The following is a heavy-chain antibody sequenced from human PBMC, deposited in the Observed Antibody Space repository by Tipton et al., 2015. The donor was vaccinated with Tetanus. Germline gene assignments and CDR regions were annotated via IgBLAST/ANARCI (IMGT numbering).Heavy chain of an antibody. J-gene: IGHJ2*01. D-gene: IGHD2-15*01. CDR2: IYPDDSDT. CDR3: ARRRSAVLSGGYHWYFDL. V-gene: IGHV5-51*01. Sequence: QLVQSGPEVKKPGESLKISCKGSGYTFTRYWIGWVRQMPGKGLEWMGIIYPDDSDTKYSPSFQGQVTISIDKSITTAYLQWSSLKASDTAMYYCARRRSAVLSGGYHWYFDLWGRGTLVGVSS. CDR1: GYTFTRYW.